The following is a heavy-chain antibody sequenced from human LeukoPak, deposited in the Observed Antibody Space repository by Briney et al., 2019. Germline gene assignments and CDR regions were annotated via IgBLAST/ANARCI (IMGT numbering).Heavy chain of an antibody. CDR2: FSAYHGNT. CDR1: GYTFTRSG. J-gene: IGHJ3*02. V-gene: IGHV1-18*01. CDR3: STDGPHYYGSGYAFDI. D-gene: IGHD3-10*01. Sequence: ASVKVSCKASGYTFTRSGTSWGRRAPGQGLEWMGWFSAYHGNTNFAPKLQGRVTMTTATSTSTASMELSNLRSCGPAVYYCSTDGPHYYGSGYAFDIWGQGTMVTVSS.